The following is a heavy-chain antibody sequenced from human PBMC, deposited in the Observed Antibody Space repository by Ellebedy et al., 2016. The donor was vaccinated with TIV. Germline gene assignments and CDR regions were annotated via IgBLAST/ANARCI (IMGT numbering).Heavy chain of an antibody. CDR3: ARDLVAVAGTS. CDR2: IWYDGSNK. J-gene: IGHJ4*02. V-gene: IGHV3-33*01. D-gene: IGHD6-19*01. Sequence: GGSLRLXXAASGFTFSSYGMHWVRQAPGKGLEWVAVIWYDGSNKYYADSVKGRFTISRDNSKNTLYLQMNSLRAEDTAVYYCARDLVAVAGTSWGQGTLVTVSS. CDR1: GFTFSSYG.